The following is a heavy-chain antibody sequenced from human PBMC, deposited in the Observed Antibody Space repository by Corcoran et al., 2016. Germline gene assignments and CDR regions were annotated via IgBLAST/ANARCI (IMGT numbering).Heavy chain of an antibody. CDR1: GYTFTGYY. V-gene: IGHV1-2*02. CDR3: ARGEMSTVES. J-gene: IGHJ4*02. CDR2: INPNSGGT. D-gene: IGHD4-17*01. Sequence: QVQLVQSGAEVKKPGASVKVSCKASGYTFTGYYMHWVRQAPGQGLEWMGWINPNSGGTKYAQKFQDRVTMTRDTSISTGYMELSRLRSDDTAIYYCARGEMSTVESWGQGTLVTVSS.